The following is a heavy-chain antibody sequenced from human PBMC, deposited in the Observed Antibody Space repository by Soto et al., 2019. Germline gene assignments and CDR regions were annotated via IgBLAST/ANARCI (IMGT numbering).Heavy chain of an antibody. D-gene: IGHD1-7*01. Sequence: SETLSLTCAVYGGSFSGYYWSWIRQPPGKGLEWIGEINHSGSTNYNPSLKSRVTISVDTSKNQSSLKLSSVTAADTAVYYCARGSRNGTTDREKFDYWGQGTLVTVSS. J-gene: IGHJ4*02. CDR2: INHSGST. CDR1: GGSFSGYY. CDR3: ARGSRNGTTDREKFDY. V-gene: IGHV4-34*01.